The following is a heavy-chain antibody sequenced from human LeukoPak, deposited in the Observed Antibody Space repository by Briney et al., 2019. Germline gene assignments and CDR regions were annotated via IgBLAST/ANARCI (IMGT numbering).Heavy chain of an antibody. J-gene: IGHJ4*02. D-gene: IGHD6-19*01. Sequence: SETLSLTCTVSGGSTSSDYWSWIRQSPGKGLEWVGYVYNSGDTGKNPSLKSRVTILLDTSKNQCSLKLTSVSAADTAVYYCARAPGSIAVAGTDFDYWGQGTLVTVSS. CDR1: GGSTSSDY. CDR2: VYNSGDT. CDR3: ARAPGSIAVAGTDFDY. V-gene: IGHV4-59*08.